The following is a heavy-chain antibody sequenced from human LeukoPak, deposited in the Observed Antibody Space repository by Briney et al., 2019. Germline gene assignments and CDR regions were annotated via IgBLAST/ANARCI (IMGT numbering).Heavy chain of an antibody. CDR2: FDPEDGET. CDR1: GYTLTELS. D-gene: IGHD3-3*01. Sequence: GASVKVSCKVSGYTLTELSMHWVRQAPGKGLEWMGGFDPEDGETIYAQKFQGRVTMTEDTSTDTAYMELSGLRSEDTAVYYCATGTIFGVVFDYWGQGTLVTVSS. V-gene: IGHV1-24*01. J-gene: IGHJ4*02. CDR3: ATGTIFGVVFDY.